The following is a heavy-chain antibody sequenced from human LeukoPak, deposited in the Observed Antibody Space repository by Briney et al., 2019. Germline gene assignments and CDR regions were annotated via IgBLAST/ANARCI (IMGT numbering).Heavy chain of an antibody. D-gene: IGHD5-12*01. V-gene: IGHV3-33*01. CDR3: ARGSIVATISYFDY. CDR1: GFTFSSYG. CDR2: IWYDGSNK. J-gene: IGHJ4*02. Sequence: GGSLRLSCAASGFTFSSYGMHWVRQAPGKGLEWVAVIWYDGSNKYYADSVKGRFTISRDNSKNTLYLQMSSLRAEDTAVYYCARGSIVATISYFDYWGQGTLVTVSS.